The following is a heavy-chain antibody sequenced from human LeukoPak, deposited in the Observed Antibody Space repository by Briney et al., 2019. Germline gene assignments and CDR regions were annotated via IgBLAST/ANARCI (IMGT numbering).Heavy chain of an antibody. V-gene: IGHV3-23*01. CDR2: ISGGGGST. J-gene: IGHJ4*02. D-gene: IGHD3-10*01. CDR3: AKDSVWFGETSSPQFDY. Sequence: QAGGSLRLSCAASGFTFSSYAMSWVRQAPGKGLEWVAVISGGGGSTYYEDSVKGRFTISRDNSKNTLYLQMNSLRAEDTAVYYCAKDSVWFGETSSPQFDYWGQGTLVTVSS. CDR1: GFTFSSYA.